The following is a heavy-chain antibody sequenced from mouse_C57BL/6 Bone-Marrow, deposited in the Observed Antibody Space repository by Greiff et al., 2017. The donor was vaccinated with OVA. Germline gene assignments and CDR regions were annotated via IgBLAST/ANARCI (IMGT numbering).Heavy chain of an antibody. J-gene: IGHJ4*01. CDR1: EYEFPSHD. V-gene: IGHV5-2*01. CDR3: ASLPYYYAMDY. CDR2: INSDGGST. Sequence: EVKVVESGGGLVQPGESLKLSCESNEYEFPSHDMSWVRKTPEKRLELVAAINSDGGSTYYPDTMERRFIISRDNTKKTLYLQMSSLRSEDTALYYCASLPYYYAMDYWGQGTSVTVSS.